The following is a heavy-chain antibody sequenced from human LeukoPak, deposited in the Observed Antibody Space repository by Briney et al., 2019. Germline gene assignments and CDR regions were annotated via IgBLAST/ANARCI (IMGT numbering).Heavy chain of an antibody. Sequence: SETLSLTCTVSGGSISGYYWSWIRQPAGKGLEWIGRIYTSGSTNYNPSLKSRATMSVGTSKNQFSLKLSSVTAADTAVYYCARDQVAGTNWFDPWGQGTLVTVSS. CDR1: GGSISGYY. CDR3: ARDQVAGTNWFDP. J-gene: IGHJ5*02. D-gene: IGHD6-19*01. CDR2: IYTSGST. V-gene: IGHV4-4*07.